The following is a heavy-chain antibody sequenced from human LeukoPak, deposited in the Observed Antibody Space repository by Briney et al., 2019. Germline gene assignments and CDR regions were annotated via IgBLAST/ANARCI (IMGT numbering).Heavy chain of an antibody. D-gene: IGHD5-18*01. Sequence: GASVKVSCKASGYTFTSYGISWVRQAPGQGLEWMGWISAYNGNTNYVQKLRGRVTMTTDTSTSTVYMELRSLRSDDTAVYYCARVINMGSYGRSHFDYWGQGTLVTVSS. V-gene: IGHV1-18*01. CDR2: ISAYNGNT. J-gene: IGHJ4*02. CDR3: ARVINMGSYGRSHFDY. CDR1: GYTFTSYG.